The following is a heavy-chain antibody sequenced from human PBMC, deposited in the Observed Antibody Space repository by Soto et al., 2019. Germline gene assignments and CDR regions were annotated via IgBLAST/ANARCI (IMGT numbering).Heavy chain of an antibody. CDR2: IYYTGRA. CDR1: GGSISSGDYF. V-gene: IGHV4-30-4*01. J-gene: IGHJ6*02. D-gene: IGHD4-17*01. Sequence: QVQLQESGPGLVKPSQTLSLTCTVSGGSISSGDYFWSWIRQPPGKGLEWIGYIYYTGRAYYNPSLESRVTISLDTSKIQFSLRLTSVTAADTAVYYCARHRPSYGDYLHYLYHNAMDVWGQGTTVTVSS. CDR3: ARHRPSYGDYLHYLYHNAMDV.